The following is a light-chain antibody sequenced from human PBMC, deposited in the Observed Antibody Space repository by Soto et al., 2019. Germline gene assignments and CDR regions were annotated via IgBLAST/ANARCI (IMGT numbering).Light chain of an antibody. J-gene: IGKJ1*01. Sequence: DIVMTQSPLSLPVTPGEPASISCRSSQSLLHSNGYNYLDWYLQKPGQSPQLLIYLGSNWASGVPARCSGSGSGTDFTLKISRVEAEDVGVYYCMQALQTPWTFGQGTKVEIK. V-gene: IGKV2-28*01. CDR3: MQALQTPWT. CDR1: QSLLHSNGYNY. CDR2: LGS.